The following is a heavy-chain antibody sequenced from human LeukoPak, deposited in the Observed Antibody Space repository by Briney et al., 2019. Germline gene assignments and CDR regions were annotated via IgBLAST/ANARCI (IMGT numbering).Heavy chain of an antibody. CDR1: GFTFSSYA. D-gene: IGHD3-10*01. J-gene: IGHJ5*02. CDR3: ATVARIHGSGKTNWFDP. Sequence: GGSLRLSCAASGFTFSSYAMSWVRQAPGKGLEWVSAISGSGGSTYYADSVKGRFTISRDNSKNTLYLQMNSLRAEDTAVYYCATVARIHGSGKTNWFDPWGQGTLVTVSS. CDR2: ISGSGGST. V-gene: IGHV3-23*01.